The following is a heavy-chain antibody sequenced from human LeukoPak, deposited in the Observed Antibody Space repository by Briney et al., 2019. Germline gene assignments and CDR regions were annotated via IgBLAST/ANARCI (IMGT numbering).Heavy chain of an antibody. CDR3: ARYSAGAPSQFDF. V-gene: IGHV4-39*01. D-gene: IGHD6-25*01. J-gene: IGHJ4*02. CDR1: GGSISSSSYY. Sequence: PSETLSLTCTVSGGSISSSSYYWGWIRQSPGKGLEWIGTVYYSGSTYHNPSLKSPVTISVDTSKNQFSLSLRSVTDADTAVYYCARYSAGAPSQFDFWGQGILVTVSS. CDR2: VYYSGST.